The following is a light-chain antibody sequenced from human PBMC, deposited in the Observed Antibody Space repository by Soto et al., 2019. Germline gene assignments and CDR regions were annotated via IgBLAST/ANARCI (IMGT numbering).Light chain of an antibody. CDR3: QQYYSSRT. V-gene: IGKV4-1*01. Sequence: DIVMTQSPDSLAVSLGERATINCKSSKSVLNNSKNKNYVAWYQQKPGQPPKLLIYWPSTRESGVPDRFSGIGSGTDCTLTIITLHGEDVADDYCQQYYSSRTFGQGTKLEIK. CDR1: KSVLNNSKNKNY. J-gene: IGKJ2*01. CDR2: WPS.